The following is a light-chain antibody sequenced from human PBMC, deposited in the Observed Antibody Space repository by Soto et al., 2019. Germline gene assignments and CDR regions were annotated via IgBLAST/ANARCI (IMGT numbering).Light chain of an antibody. Sequence: EIVLTQSPATLSLSPGERATLSCRASQSVSSYLAWYQQKPGQAPRRLIYDASNRATAIPARFSGSGSGTDFTLTISSLEPEDFAIYYCQQRSNWPWTFGQGTKVEIK. CDR3: QQRSNWPWT. J-gene: IGKJ1*01. V-gene: IGKV3-11*01. CDR2: DAS. CDR1: QSVSSY.